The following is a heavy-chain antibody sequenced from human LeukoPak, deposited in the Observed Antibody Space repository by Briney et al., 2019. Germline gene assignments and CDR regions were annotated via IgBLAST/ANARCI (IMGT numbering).Heavy chain of an antibody. J-gene: IGHJ4*02. CDR3: ARGQNDKVIYGSGSYYKSIDY. V-gene: IGHV4-34*01. Sequence: SETLSLTCAVYGGSFSGYYWSWIRQPPGKGLEWIGEINHSGSTNYNPSLKSRVTISVGTSKNQFSLKLSSVTAADTAVYYCARGQNDKVIYGSGSYYKSIDYWGQGTLVTVSS. CDR1: GGSFSGYY. CDR2: INHSGST. D-gene: IGHD3-10*01.